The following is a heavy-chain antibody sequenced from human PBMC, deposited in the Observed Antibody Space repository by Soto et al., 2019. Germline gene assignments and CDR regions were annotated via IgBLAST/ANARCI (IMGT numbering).Heavy chain of an antibody. V-gene: IGHV1-69*01. Sequence: QVQLVQSGAEVKKPGSSVKVSCKASGGTFSSYAISWVRQAPGQGLEWMGGIIPIFGTANYAQKFQGRVTITADESTSTASLELSSLRSEETAVYYCAREADRAAAGKGDYYYGMDVWGQGTTVTVSS. CDR3: AREADRAAAGKGDYYYGMDV. D-gene: IGHD6-13*01. J-gene: IGHJ6*02. CDR1: GGTFSSYA. CDR2: IIPIFGTA.